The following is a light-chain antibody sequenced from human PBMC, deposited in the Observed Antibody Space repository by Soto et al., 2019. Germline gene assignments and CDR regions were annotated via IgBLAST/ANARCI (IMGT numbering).Light chain of an antibody. CDR2: GAS. CDR3: QQYNNWWR. V-gene: IGKV3-15*01. Sequence: EIVMTQSPATLSVSPGERVTLSCRASQSVSSSLAWYQQKPGQAPRLLIYGASTRAIGIPGRFSGSGSETEFTVTISSLQSEDFAVYYCQQYNNWWRFGQGTKVETK. CDR1: QSVSSS. J-gene: IGKJ1*01.